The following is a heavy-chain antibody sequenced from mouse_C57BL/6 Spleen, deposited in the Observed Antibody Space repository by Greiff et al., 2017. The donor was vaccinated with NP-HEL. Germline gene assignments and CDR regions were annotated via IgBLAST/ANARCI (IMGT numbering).Heavy chain of an antibody. Sequence: EVQGVESGGDLVKPGGSLKLSCAASGFTFSSYGMSWVRQTPDKRLEWVATISSGGSYTYYPDSVKGRFTISRDNAKNTLYLQMSSLKSEDTAMYYCARQITTVVATWGDAMDYWGQGTSVTVSS. D-gene: IGHD1-1*01. J-gene: IGHJ4*01. CDR1: GFTFSSYG. CDR3: ARQITTVVATWGDAMDY. CDR2: ISSGGSYT. V-gene: IGHV5-6*01.